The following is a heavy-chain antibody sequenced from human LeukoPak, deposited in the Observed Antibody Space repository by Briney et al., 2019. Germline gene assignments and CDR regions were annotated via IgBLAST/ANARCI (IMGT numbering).Heavy chain of an antibody. D-gene: IGHD4-17*01. CDR3: ARLFTYGDYGAYYFDY. Sequence: SETLSLTCTVSGGSISSYYWSWIRQPPGKGLEWFGYIYYSGSTNYNPSLKSRVTISVDTSKNQFSLKLSSVTAADTAVYYCARLFTYGDYGAYYFDYWGQGTLVTVSS. J-gene: IGHJ4*02. CDR2: IYYSGST. V-gene: IGHV4-59*01. CDR1: GGSISSYY.